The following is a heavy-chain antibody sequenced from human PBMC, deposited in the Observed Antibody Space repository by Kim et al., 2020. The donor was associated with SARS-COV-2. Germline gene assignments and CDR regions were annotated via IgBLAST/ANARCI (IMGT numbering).Heavy chain of an antibody. CDR2: INHSGST. CDR1: GGSFSGYY. J-gene: IGHJ6*02. CDR3: ARIQIVVVPAAISGMDV. Sequence: SETLSLTCAVYGGSFSGYYWSWIRQPPGKGLEWIGEINHSGSTNYNPSLKSRVTISVDTSKNQFSLKLSSVTAADTAVYYCARIQIVVVPAAISGMDVWGQGTTVTVSS. V-gene: IGHV4-34*01. D-gene: IGHD2-2*02.